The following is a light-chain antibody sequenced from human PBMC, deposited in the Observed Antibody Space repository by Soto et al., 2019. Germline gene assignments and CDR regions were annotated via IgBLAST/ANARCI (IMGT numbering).Light chain of an antibody. CDR2: DTS. J-gene: IGLJ2*01. V-gene: IGLV7-46*01. CDR1: SGAVTSGHY. Sequence: QAMVTQEPSLTVSPGGTVTLTCGSSSGAVTSGHYPHWLKQKPGQAPRTLIYDTSDKHSWTPARFSGSLLGGKAALTLSGAQPEDEADYYCLLFYAGVRVFGGGTKLTVL. CDR3: LLFYAGVRV.